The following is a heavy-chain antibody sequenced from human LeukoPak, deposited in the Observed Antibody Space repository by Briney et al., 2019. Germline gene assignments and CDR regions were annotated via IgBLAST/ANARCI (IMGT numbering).Heavy chain of an antibody. CDR3: ARDSGGGSSGFLDY. J-gene: IGHJ4*02. CDR1: GGSISSYY. V-gene: IGHV4-59*01. CDR2: IYYSGST. Sequence: SETLSLTCTVSGGSISSYYWSWIRQPPGKGLEWIGYIYYSGSTNYNPSLKSRVTISVDTSKNQISLKLSSVTAADTAVYYCARDSGGGSSGFLDYWGQGTLVTVSS. D-gene: IGHD2-15*01.